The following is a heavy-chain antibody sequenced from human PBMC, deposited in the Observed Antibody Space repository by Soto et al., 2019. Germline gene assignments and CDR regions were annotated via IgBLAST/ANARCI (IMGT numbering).Heavy chain of an antibody. V-gene: IGHV3-7*05. Sequence: LRLSCAASGFTFSSYWMSWVRQAPEKGLEWVANIKQDQSEKYYVDSVKGRFTISRDNAWNSLYLQMNSLRAEDTAVYYCARDRTIFGVVIVDYWGQGTLVTVSS. CDR3: ARDRTIFGVVIVDY. CDR1: GFTFSSYW. J-gene: IGHJ4*02. D-gene: IGHD3-3*01. CDR2: IKQDQSEK.